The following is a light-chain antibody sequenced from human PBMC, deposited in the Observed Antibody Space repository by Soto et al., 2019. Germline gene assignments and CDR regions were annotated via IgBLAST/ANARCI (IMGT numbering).Light chain of an antibody. CDR1: QGIRND. J-gene: IGKJ1*01. V-gene: IGKV1-6*01. CDR2: AAS. CDR3: LQDYSYPWT. Sequence: AIQLTQSPSSLSASVGDRVTITCRASQGIRNDLGWYQQKPGKAPKLLIYAASSLQSGVPSRFSGSASGTDFTLTISRLQPEDFATYYCLQDYSYPWTFGQGTKVEIK.